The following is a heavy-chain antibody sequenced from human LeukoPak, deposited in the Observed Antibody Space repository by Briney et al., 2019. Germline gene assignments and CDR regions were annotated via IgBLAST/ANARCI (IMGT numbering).Heavy chain of an antibody. CDR3: ARYFCTGNSCYSTNWFDR. CDR2: FSHSGRT. CDR1: GDSISSYY. J-gene: IGHJ5*02. Sequence: SETLSLTCTVSGDSISSYYWSWIRQPPGKGLEWIGYFSHSGRTNSNPSLKSRVTMSIDTSKNQFSLKLSSVTAADTAMYYCARYFCTGNSCYSTNWFDRWGQGTLVTASS. D-gene: IGHD3/OR15-3a*01. V-gene: IGHV4-59*08.